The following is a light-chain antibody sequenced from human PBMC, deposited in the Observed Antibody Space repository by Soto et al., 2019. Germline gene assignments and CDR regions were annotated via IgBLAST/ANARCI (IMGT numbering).Light chain of an antibody. CDR3: SSYTVSSTDV. CDR2: DVY. Sequence: QSALTQPASVSGSPGQSITISCTGTSSDVGGYNYVSWYQQHPGKAPKLMIYDVYYRPSGVSNRFSGSKSCNTASLTISGLQAEDEADYYCSSYTVSSTDVFGTGTKLTVL. J-gene: IGLJ1*01. V-gene: IGLV2-14*03. CDR1: SSDVGGYNY.